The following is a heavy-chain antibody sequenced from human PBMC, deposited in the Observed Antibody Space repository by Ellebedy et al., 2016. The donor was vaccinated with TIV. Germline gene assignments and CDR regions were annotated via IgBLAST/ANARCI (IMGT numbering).Heavy chain of an antibody. V-gene: IGHV3-23*01. D-gene: IGHD4-23*01. J-gene: IGHJ3*01. Sequence: PGGSLRLSCAASGLTFSRHAMSWVRQAPGKGLEWVSSITESGGNPYYADSVKGRFTISRDKSKDTLFLQMNSLRAEETAIYFCARDPVGVGPAFDVWGQGTMVTVSS. CDR2: ITESGGNP. CDR3: ARDPVGVGPAFDV. CDR1: GLTFSRHA.